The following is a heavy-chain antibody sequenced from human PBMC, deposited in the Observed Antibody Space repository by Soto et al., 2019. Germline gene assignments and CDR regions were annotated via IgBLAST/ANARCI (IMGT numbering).Heavy chain of an antibody. J-gene: IGHJ4*02. CDR3: XRQRWGXXXIDF. Sequence: QLQLQESGPGLVKPSETLSLTCTVSGGSISDNGYYWAWIRQPPGKGLEWIGGMFYTGSTSQNPSLKSRVAISXXXXXXXXXXXXXXXXXXXXXXXXXXRQRWGXXXIDFWGQGSLVTVSS. D-gene: IGHD3-16*01. V-gene: IGHV4-39*01. CDR2: MFYTGST. CDR1: GGSISDNGYY.